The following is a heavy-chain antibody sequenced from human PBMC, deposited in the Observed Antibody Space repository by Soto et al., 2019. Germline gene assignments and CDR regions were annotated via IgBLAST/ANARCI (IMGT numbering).Heavy chain of an antibody. CDR2: INHSGTT. Sequence: KTSETLSLTCTVSGGSIRSAGHYWSWIRQHPGKGLEWIGYINHSGTTFYNPSLKSRLTISVDTSENQFSLRLTSVTAADTAVYYCARERITMIVVVRGLEGHDAFDIWGQGTMVTVSS. CDR3: ARERITMIVVVRGLEGHDAFDI. CDR1: GGSIRSAGHY. D-gene: IGHD3-22*01. V-gene: IGHV4-31*03. J-gene: IGHJ3*02.